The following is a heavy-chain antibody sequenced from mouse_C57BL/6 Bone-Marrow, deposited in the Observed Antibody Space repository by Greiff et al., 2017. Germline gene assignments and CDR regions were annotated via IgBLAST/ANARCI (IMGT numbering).Heavy chain of an antibody. D-gene: IGHD1-1*01. CDR3: ARLPLYYGSSPWFAY. CDR2: ISSGGSYT. J-gene: IGHJ3*01. V-gene: IGHV5-6*01. Sequence: EVQLKESGGDLVKPGGSLKLSCAASGFTFSSYGMSWVRQTPDKRLEWVATISSGGSYTYYPDSVKGRFTISRDNAKNTLYLQMSSLKSEDTAMYYCARLPLYYGSSPWFAYWGQGTLVTVSA. CDR1: GFTFSSYG.